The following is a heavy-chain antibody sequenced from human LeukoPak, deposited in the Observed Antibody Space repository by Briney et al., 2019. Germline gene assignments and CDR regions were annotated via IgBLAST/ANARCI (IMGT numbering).Heavy chain of an antibody. J-gene: IGHJ4*02. CDR3: AKDPPDCSSTSCYFDY. D-gene: IGHD2-2*01. CDR2: INTDGSST. V-gene: IGHV3-74*01. CDR1: GFTFSNYW. Sequence: GGSLRLSCAASGFTFSNYWMHWVRQAPGKGLVWVSRINTDGSSTSYVDSVKGRFTISRDNSKNTLYLQMNSLRAEDTAVYYCAKDPPDCSSTSCYFDYWGQGTLVTVSS.